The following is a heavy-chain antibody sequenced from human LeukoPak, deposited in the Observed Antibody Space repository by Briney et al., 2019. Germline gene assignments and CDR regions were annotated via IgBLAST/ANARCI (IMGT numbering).Heavy chain of an antibody. CDR3: AKASSTIFGVVIKREYYFDY. CDR1: GFTFSSYT. V-gene: IGHV3-23*01. Sequence: GGSLRLSCAASGFTFSSYTMSWVRQAPGKGLEWVSAISGSSDSTYYGDSVKGRFSISRNNSKNTLYLQMNSLRAEDTAVYYCAKASSTIFGVVIKREYYFDYWGQGTLVTVSS. CDR2: ISGSSDST. J-gene: IGHJ4*02. D-gene: IGHD3-3*01.